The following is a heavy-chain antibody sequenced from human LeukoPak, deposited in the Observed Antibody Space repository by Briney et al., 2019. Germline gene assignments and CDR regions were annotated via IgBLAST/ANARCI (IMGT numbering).Heavy chain of an antibody. J-gene: IGHJ4*02. D-gene: IGHD1-26*01. CDR2: IIPIVGIV. CDR1: GYTFTSYG. CDR3: ARGLSGSYLDY. V-gene: IGHV1-69*04. Sequence: ASVKVSCKASGYTFTSYGISWVRQAPGQGLEWMGRIIPIVGIVNYEQKFQGRVTITADKSTSTAYMELSSLRSEDTAVYYCARGLSGSYLDYWGQGTLVTVSS.